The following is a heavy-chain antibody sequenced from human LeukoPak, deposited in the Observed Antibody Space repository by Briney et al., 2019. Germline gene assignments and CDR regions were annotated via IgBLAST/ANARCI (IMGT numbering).Heavy chain of an antibody. J-gene: IGHJ4*02. CDR1: GFTFDDYG. V-gene: IGHV3-20*04. Sequence: PGGSLRLSCAASGFTFDDYGMSWVRQAPGKGLEWVSGINWNGGSTGYADSVKGRFTISRDNAKNSLYLQMNSLRAEDTAVYYCATVVVITTPFDYWGQGTLVAVSS. CDR2: INWNGGST. D-gene: IGHD3-22*01. CDR3: ATVVVITTPFDY.